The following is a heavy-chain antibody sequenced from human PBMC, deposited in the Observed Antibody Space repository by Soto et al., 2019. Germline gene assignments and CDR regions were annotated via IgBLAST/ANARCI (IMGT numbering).Heavy chain of an antibody. CDR2: ISGTGGRI. CDR1: GFTFTYA. CDR3: PREGSDSSRYYHFDY. Sequence: PGGSLRLSCAASGFTFTYAMSWVREGPGKGLEWGSGISGTGGRIYYADCVKGRFTISSDNSMNTLYLQMPSLRAEATALSYFPREGSDSSRYYHFDYWGQGTLVTVSS. J-gene: IGHJ4*02. D-gene: IGHD3-22*01. V-gene: IGHV3-23*01.